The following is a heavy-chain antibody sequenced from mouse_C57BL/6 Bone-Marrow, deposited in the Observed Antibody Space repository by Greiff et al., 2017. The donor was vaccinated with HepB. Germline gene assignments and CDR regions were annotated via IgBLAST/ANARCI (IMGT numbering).Heavy chain of an antibody. CDR1: GYTFTDYY. D-gene: IGHD3-1*01. J-gene: IGHJ1*03. V-gene: IGHV1-76*01. CDR2: IYPGSGNT. CDR3: ARSAGYTVYWYFDV. Sequence: LQESGAELVRPGASVKLSCKASGYTFTDYYINWVKQRPGQGLEWIARIYPGSGNTYYNEKFKGKATLTAEKSSSTAYMQLSSLTSEDSAVYFCARSAGYTVYWYFDVWGTGTTVTVSS.